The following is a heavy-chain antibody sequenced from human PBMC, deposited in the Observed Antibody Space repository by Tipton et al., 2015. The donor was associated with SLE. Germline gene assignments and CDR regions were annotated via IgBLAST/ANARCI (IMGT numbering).Heavy chain of an antibody. J-gene: IGHJ4*02. Sequence: GSLRLSCAASGFTFSSYSMNWVRQAPGKGLEWVSSISSSSNYIYYADSVKGRFTISRDNAKNSLYLQMNSLRAEDTAVYYCARGYYYDSSGYYYDFDYWGQGTLVTVSS. D-gene: IGHD3-22*01. V-gene: IGHV3-21*03. CDR3: ARGYYYDSSGYYYDFDY. CDR1: GFTFSSYS. CDR2: ISSSSNYI.